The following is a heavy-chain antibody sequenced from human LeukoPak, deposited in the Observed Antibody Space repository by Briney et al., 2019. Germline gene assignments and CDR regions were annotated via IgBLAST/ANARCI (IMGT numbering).Heavy chain of an antibody. V-gene: IGHV3-30-3*01. CDR1: GFTFSSYS. Sequence: GGSLRLSCAASGFTFSSYSMHWVRQAPGKGLEWVAIISYDGGNQYYADSVKGRFTISRDDSKNTLSLQMNSLRAEDTAVYYCTREDMLDYWGQGTLVTVSS. J-gene: IGHJ4*02. CDR3: TREDMLDY. CDR2: ISYDGGNQ. D-gene: IGHD2-15*01.